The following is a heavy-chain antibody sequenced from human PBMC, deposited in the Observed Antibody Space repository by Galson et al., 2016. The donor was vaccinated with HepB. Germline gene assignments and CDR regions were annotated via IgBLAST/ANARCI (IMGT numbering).Heavy chain of an antibody. D-gene: IGHD3-16*01. J-gene: IGHJ4*02. CDR2: LYSGGTT. CDR1: GFGVSSHY. Sequence: SLRLSCAASGFGVSSHYMSWVRQAPGKGLEWLSVLYSGGTTFYAGSVRGRFTISRDNSQNTLYLQMNSLRAEDTAVYFCARGGKWQLGSLYFDSWGQGTLVTVSS. V-gene: IGHV3-53*01. CDR3: ARGGKWQLGSLYFDS.